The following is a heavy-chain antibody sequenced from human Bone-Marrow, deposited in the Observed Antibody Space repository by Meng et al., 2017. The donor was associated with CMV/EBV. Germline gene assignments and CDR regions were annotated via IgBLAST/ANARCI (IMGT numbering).Heavy chain of an antibody. CDR3: ARVVVVLGVIITKYYYYYGMDV. CDR1: GFTFSSYA. Sequence: GSLRLSCAASGFTFSSYAMSWVRQPPGKGLEWIGEINHSGSTNYNPSLKSRVTISVDTSKNQFSLKLSSVTAADTAVYYCARVVVVLGVIITKYYYYYGMDVWGQGTTVTVSS. V-gene: IGHV4-34*01. J-gene: IGHJ6*02. CDR2: INHSGST. D-gene: IGHD3-10*01.